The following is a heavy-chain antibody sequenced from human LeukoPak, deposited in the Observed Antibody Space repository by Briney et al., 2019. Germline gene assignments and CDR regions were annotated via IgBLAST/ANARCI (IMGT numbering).Heavy chain of an antibody. CDR2: IDSSDYYN. V-gene: IGHV5-10-1*01. Sequence: GESLKISCKGSGYSFTTNWISWVRQMPGKGLEWRGRIDSSDYYNNYSPSFQGHVTISADKSISTAYLQWSSLKASDTAMYYCARQPEGTWFDPWGQGTLVTVSS. D-gene: IGHD1-1*01. J-gene: IGHJ5*02. CDR1: GYSFTTNW. CDR3: ARQPEGTWFDP.